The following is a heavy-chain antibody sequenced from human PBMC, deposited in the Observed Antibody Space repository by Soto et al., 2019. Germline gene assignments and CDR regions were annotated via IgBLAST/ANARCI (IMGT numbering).Heavy chain of an antibody. V-gene: IGHV3-15*01. CDR1: GFTFSNAW. J-gene: IGHJ3*02. CDR3: TSSPIGSSSWDDALDI. Sequence: GGSLRLSCAASGFTFSNAWMSWVRQAPGKGLEWVGRIKSKTDGGTTDYAAPVKGRFTISRDDSKNTLYLQMNSLKTEDTAVYYCTSSPIGSSSWDDALDIWGQGTMVTV. CDR2: IKSKTDGGTT. D-gene: IGHD6-13*01.